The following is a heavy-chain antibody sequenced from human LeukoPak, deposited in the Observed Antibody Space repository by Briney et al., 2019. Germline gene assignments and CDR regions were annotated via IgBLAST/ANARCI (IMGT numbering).Heavy chain of an antibody. CDR1: GGSFSGYY. Sequence: SETLSLTCAVYGGSFSGYYWSWIRQPPGKGLEWIGEINHSGSSNYNPSLKSRVTISVDTSKNQFSLKLSSVTAANTAVYYCARVRGYNYGYLDYWGQGTLVTVSS. CDR2: INHSGSS. D-gene: IGHD5-18*01. CDR3: ARVRGYNYGYLDY. J-gene: IGHJ4*02. V-gene: IGHV4-34*01.